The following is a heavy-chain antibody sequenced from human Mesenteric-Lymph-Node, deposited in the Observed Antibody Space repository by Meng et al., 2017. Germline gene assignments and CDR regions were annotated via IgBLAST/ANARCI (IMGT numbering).Heavy chain of an antibody. CDR2: MNSDGSST. D-gene: IGHD3-9*01. CDR1: GFTFSSSW. J-gene: IGHJ2*01. CDR3: AREVLDSNDPGLYLDF. V-gene: IGHV3-74*01. Sequence: GGSLRLSCAASGFTFSSSWMHWVRQAPGKGLVWVSRMNSDGSSTSYADSVKGRFTISRENAENTLYLQMNSLRAADTAVYYCAREVLDSNDPGLYLDFWGRGMLVTVSS.